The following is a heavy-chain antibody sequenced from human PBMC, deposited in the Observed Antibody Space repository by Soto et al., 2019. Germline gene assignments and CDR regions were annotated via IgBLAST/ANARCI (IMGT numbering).Heavy chain of an antibody. V-gene: IGHV1-8*01. D-gene: IGHD6-13*01. Sequence: QVQLVQSGAEVKKPGASVKVSCKASGYTFTSYDINWVRQATGQGLEWMGWMNPNSGNTGYAQKFQGRVTMTRNNSISTAFMERRSLRSEDTAVYYCAIRGYSSSWYYYYSYGMDVWGQGTTVTVSS. CDR1: GYTFTSYD. J-gene: IGHJ6*02. CDR3: AIRGYSSSWYYYYSYGMDV. CDR2: MNPNSGNT.